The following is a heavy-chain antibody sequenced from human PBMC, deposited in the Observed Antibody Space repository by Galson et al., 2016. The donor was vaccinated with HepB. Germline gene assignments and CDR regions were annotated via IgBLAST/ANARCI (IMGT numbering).Heavy chain of an antibody. D-gene: IGHD3-9*01. CDR2: IYLGDSDT. CDR3: TRVHFVLLLDYYYGVDV. Sequence: QSGAEVKKPGESLKISCKDSANYFGRYWIGWVRQTPGKGLEWMGIIYLGDSDTRYNPSFRDQVTISADKSISTAYLQWSSLKASDPAIYYCTRVHFVLLLDYYYGVDVWGQGTSVTVSS. J-gene: IGHJ6*02. V-gene: IGHV5-51*01. CDR1: ANYFGRYW.